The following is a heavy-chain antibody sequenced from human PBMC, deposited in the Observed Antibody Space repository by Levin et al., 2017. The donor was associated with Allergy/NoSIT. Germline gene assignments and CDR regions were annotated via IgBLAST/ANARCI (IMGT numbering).Heavy chain of an antibody. CDR1: GGSFSGYY. Sequence: SQTLSLTCAVYGGSFSGYYWSWIRQPPGKGLEWIGEINHSGSTNYNPSLKSRVTISVDTSKNQFSLKLSSVTAADTAVYYCRYHDDFWSGYYTEDYWGQGTLVTVSS. CDR3: RYHDDFWSGYYTEDY. CDR2: INHSGST. V-gene: IGHV4-34*01. J-gene: IGHJ4*02. D-gene: IGHD3-3*01.